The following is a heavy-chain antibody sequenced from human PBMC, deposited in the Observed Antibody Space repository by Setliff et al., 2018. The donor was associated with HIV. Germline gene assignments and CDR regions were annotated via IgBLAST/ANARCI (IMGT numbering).Heavy chain of an antibody. CDR1: GGSISSFY. CDR3: ARGRDKYGPIDY. D-gene: IGHD3-10*01. CDR2: IYYSGST. V-gene: IGHV4-59*01. J-gene: IGHJ4*02. Sequence: LSLTCTVSGGSISSFYWSWIRQPPGKGLEWIGYIYYSGSTSYNPSLKSRVTISVDTSKAQFSLKLSSVTAADTAVYYCARGRDKYGPIDYWGQGTLVTVS.